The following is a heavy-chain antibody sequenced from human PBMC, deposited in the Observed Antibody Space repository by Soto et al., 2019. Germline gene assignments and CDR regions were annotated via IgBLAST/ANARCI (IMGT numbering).Heavy chain of an antibody. CDR2: IIPIFGTT. Sequence: GASVKVSCKASGGTFSSYAISWVRQAPGQGLEWMGGIIPIFGTTNYAQKFQSRVTITADESTSTAYMELSSLRFEDTSVYYCAREQSYDFWSGYSSWFDPWGQGTLVTVSS. V-gene: IGHV1-69*13. D-gene: IGHD3-3*01. CDR3: AREQSYDFWSGYSSWFDP. CDR1: GGTFSSYA. J-gene: IGHJ5*02.